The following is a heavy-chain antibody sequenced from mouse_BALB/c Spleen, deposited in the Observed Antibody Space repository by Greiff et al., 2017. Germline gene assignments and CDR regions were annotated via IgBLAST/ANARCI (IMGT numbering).Heavy chain of an antibody. V-gene: IGHV5-6-3*01. J-gene: IGHJ2*01. CDR1: GFTFSSYG. D-gene: IGHD1-2*01. CDR2: INSNGGST. CDR3: ARGLRPYYFDY. Sequence: EVQGVESGGGLVQPGGSLKLSCAASGFTFSSYGMSWVRQTPDKRLELVATINSNGGSTYYPDSVKGRFTISRDNAKNTLYLQMSSLKSEDTAMYYCARGLRPYYFDYWGQGTTLTVSS.